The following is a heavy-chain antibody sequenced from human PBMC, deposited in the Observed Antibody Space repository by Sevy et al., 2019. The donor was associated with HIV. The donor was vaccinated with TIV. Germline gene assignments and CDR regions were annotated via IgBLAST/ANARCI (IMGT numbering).Heavy chain of an antibody. Sequence: ASVKVSCKVSGYTLTELSMHWVRQAPGKGLEWMGGFDPEDGETIYAQKFQGRVTMTEDTSTDTAYMELSSLRSEDTAVYYCATDHLHSSARGYFDYWGQGTLVTVSS. V-gene: IGHV1-24*01. D-gene: IGHD6-6*01. CDR2: FDPEDGET. J-gene: IGHJ4*02. CDR1: GYTLTELS. CDR3: ATDHLHSSARGYFDY.